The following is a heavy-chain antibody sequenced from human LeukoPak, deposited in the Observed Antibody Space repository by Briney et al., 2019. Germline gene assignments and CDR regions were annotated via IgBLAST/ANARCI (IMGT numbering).Heavy chain of an antibody. CDR2: ISYDGSNK. J-gene: IGHJ4*02. Sequence: GRPLRLSCAASGFTFSSYAMHWVRQAPGKGLEWVAVISYDGSNKYYADSVKGRFTISRDNSKNTLYLQMNSLGAEDTAVYYCARRAVTTRAVDYWGQGTLVTVSS. D-gene: IGHD4-17*01. V-gene: IGHV3-30-3*01. CDR1: GFTFSSYA. CDR3: ARRAVTTRAVDY.